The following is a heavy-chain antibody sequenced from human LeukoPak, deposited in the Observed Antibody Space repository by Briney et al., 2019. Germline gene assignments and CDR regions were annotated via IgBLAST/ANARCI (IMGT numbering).Heavy chain of an antibody. Sequence: GGSLRLSCAASGLTFSSYSMNWVRQAPGKGLVWVSRINSDGSSTSYADSVKGRFTISRDNAKNTLYLQMNSLRAEDTAVYYCARDFFPEFTDYYDSSGYYRDAFDIWGQGTMVTVSS. CDR3: ARDFFPEFTDYYDSSGYYRDAFDI. CDR1: GLTFSSYS. D-gene: IGHD3-22*01. J-gene: IGHJ3*02. V-gene: IGHV3-74*01. CDR2: INSDGSST.